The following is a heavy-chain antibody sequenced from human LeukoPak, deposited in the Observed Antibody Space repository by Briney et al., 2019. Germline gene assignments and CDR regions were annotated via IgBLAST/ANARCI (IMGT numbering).Heavy chain of an antibody. CDR1: GGTFSSYA. D-gene: IGHD3-22*01. CDR2: IIPIFGIA. V-gene: IGHV1-69*13. J-gene: IGHJ4*02. CDR3: ARAITMIADRTYFDY. Sequence: ASVKVSCKASGGTFSSYAISWVRQAPGQGLEWKGGIIPIFGIANYAQKFQGRVTITADESTSTAYMELSSLRSEGTAVYYCARAITMIADRTYFDYWGQGTLVTVSS.